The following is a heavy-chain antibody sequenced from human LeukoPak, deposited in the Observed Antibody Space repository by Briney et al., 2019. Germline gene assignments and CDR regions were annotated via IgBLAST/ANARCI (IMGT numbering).Heavy chain of an antibody. Sequence: GGSLRLSCAASGFIVSGNYMSWVRQAPGKGLEWVSSISSSSSYIYYTDSVKGRFTISRDNAKNSLYLQMNSLRAEDTAVYYCATPPPASNYYYYGMDVWGQGTTVTVSS. J-gene: IGHJ6*02. CDR2: ISSSSSYI. CDR1: GFIVSGNY. V-gene: IGHV3-21*01. CDR3: ATPPPASNYYYYGMDV.